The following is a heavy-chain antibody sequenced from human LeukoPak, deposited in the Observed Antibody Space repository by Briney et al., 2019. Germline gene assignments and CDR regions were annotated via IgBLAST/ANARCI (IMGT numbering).Heavy chain of an antibody. Sequence: GASVKVSCKASGYTFTSYDINWVRQATGQGLEWMGWMNPNSGNTGYAQKFQGRVTMTRNTSISTAYMELSSLRSEDTAVYYCARGFKAAAGNYYYYYYGMDVWGQGTTVTVSS. J-gene: IGHJ6*02. CDR1: GYTFTSYD. CDR2: MNPNSGNT. D-gene: IGHD6-13*01. CDR3: ARGFKAAAGNYYYYYYGMDV. V-gene: IGHV1-8*01.